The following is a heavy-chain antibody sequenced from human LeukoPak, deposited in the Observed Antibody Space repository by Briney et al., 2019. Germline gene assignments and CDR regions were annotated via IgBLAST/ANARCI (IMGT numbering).Heavy chain of an antibody. CDR2: IYHSGST. CDR3: ARDSGPNYYYYYGMDV. Sequence: PSETLSLTCTVSGGSISSYYWSWIRQPPGKGLEWIGYIYHSGSTNYNPSLKSRVTISVDTSKNQSSLKLSSVTAADTAVYHCARDSGPNYYYYYGMDVWGQGTTVTVSS. D-gene: IGHD5-12*01. J-gene: IGHJ6*02. V-gene: IGHV4-59*01. CDR1: GGSISSYY.